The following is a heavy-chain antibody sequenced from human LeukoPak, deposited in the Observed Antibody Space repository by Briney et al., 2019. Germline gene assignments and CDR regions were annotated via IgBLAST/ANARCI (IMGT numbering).Heavy chain of an antibody. CDR1: GFALSALS. D-gene: IGHD6-19*01. CDR2: IASNGGNT. CDR3: AKDGRSRNSGWDR. V-gene: IGHV3-23*01. J-gene: IGHJ4*02. Sequence: RGCLRLSCVPSGFALSALSMRWVRPAPGEGREWMSLIASNGGNTYHPHSVKGGITVSRDNSKTTLYPQMNSLRAEDTAIYYCAKDGRSRNSGWDRWGQGALVTVST.